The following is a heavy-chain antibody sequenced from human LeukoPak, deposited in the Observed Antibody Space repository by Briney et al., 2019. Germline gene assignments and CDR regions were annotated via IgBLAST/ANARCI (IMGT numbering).Heavy chain of an antibody. CDR1: GFTFSSHS. CDR3: ARGPYIVATKNFDY. J-gene: IGHJ4*02. V-gene: IGHV3-21*01. Sequence: GGSLRLSCAASGFTFSSHSMNWVRQAPGKGLEWVSSISSSSSCIYYADSVKGRFTISRDNAKNSLYLQMNSLRAEDTAVYYCARGPYIVATKNFDYWGQGTLVTVSS. D-gene: IGHD5-12*01. CDR2: ISSSSSCI.